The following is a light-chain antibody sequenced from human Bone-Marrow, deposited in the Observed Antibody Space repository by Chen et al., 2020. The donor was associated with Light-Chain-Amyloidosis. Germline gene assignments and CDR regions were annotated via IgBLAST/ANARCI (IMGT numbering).Light chain of an antibody. CDR3: SSYTITTTLV. V-gene: IGLV2-14*01. J-gene: IGLJ1*01. CDR1: RSDVGGDNH. CDR2: DVN. Sequence: QSALTQPASVSGAPGQAITIPCTGTRSDVGGDNHVSWYHQHPDKAPKLMIYDVNKRPSWVPDRFSGSKSANTASLTISGLQTEDEADYFCSSYTITTTLVFGSGTRDTVL.